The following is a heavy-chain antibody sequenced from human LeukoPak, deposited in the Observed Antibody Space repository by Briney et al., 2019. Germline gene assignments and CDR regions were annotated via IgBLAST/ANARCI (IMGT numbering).Heavy chain of an antibody. CDR2: IYPGDSDT. J-gene: IGHJ4*02. D-gene: IGHD5-12*01. V-gene: IGHV5-51*01. Sequence: GESLQISCKGSGYSYTSYWIGWVRQMPGKGLEWMGIIYPGDSDTRYSPSFQGQVTISADKSISTAYLQWSSLKASDTAMYYCARRMATTTYYFDYWGQGTLVTVSS. CDR1: GYSYTSYW. CDR3: ARRMATTTYYFDY.